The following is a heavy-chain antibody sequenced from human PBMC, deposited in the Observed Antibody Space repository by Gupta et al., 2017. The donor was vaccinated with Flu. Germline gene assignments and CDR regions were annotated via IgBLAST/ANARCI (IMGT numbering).Heavy chain of an antibody. CDR2: ISYDGATK. Sequence: YAMHWVRQAPGKGREWVASISYDGATKYYTDSVKGRFTSSRDKSKNTVTVQMDSLRPEDTAVYYCARSVGAAIRGNYCDYWGQGTRVTVSS. CDR3: ARSVGAAIRGNYCDY. J-gene: IGHJ4*02. CDR1: YA. V-gene: IGHV3-30-3*01. D-gene: IGHD1-26*01.